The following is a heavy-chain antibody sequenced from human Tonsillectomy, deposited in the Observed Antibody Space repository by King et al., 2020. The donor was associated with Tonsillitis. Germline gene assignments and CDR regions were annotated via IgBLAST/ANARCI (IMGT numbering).Heavy chain of an antibody. CDR2: ISYDRSHK. CDR1: GFIFSTYA. J-gene: IGHJ6*03. Sequence: VQLVESGGGVVQPGKSPRLSCAASGFIFSTYAVHWVRQAPGKGLEWVAVISYDRSHKSYADSVKGRFTISRDNSQNTLYLQMNSLRTEDTAVYYCARDMQQWLDYYYYMDVWGKGTTVTVSS. CDR3: ARDMQQWLDYYYYMDV. D-gene: IGHD6-19*01. V-gene: IGHV3-30*01.